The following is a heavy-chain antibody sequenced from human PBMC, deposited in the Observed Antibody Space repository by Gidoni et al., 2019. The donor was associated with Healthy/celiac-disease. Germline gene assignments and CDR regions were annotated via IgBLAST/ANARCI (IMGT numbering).Heavy chain of an antibody. CDR1: GYSISSGYY. V-gene: IGHV4-38-2*02. CDR3: ARDTAVAGNWFDP. D-gene: IGHD6-19*01. Sequence: QVQLQESGPGLVKPSETLSLTCAVSGYSISSGYYWGWIRQPPGKGLEWIGSIYHSGSTYYNPSLKSRVTISVDTSKNQFSLKLSSVTAADTAVYYCARDTAVAGNWFDPWGQGTLVTVSS. CDR2: IYHSGST. J-gene: IGHJ5*02.